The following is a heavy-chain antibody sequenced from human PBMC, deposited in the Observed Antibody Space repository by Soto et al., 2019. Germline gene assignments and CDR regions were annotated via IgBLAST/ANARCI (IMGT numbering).Heavy chain of an antibody. J-gene: IGHJ4*02. V-gene: IGHV1-69*06. D-gene: IGHD3-22*01. CDR1: GGTFSSYA. Sequence: QVQLVQSGAEVKKPGSSVKVSCKASGGTFSSYAISWVRQAPGQGLEWMGGIIPIFGTANYAQKFQGRVTITADKSTSTAYMELRSLRSEDTAVYYCAREIVDYYDSSGNFDYWGQGTLVTVSS. CDR2: IIPIFGTA. CDR3: AREIVDYYDSSGNFDY.